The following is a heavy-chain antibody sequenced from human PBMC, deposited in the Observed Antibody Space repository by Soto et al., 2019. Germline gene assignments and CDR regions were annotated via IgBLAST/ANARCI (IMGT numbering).Heavy chain of an antibody. CDR1: GFTFSNHW. CDR2: INSDGSST. V-gene: IGHV3-74*01. D-gene: IGHD1-26*01. CDR3: ARARSPDYYGMDV. J-gene: IGHJ6*02. Sequence: GGSLRLSCAASGFTFSNHWMHWVRQAPGKGLVWVSRINSDGSSTNYAGSVKGRFTISRDNAKNTLYLQMNSLRAEDTAMYYCARARSPDYYGMDVWGQGTTVTVPS.